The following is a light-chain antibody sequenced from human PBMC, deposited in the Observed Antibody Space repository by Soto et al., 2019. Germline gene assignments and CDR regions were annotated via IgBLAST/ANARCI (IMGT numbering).Light chain of an antibody. J-gene: IGKJ4*01. CDR1: QSVSSSY. V-gene: IGKV3-20*01. Sequence: EIVLTQSPGTLSLSPGERATLSCRASQSVSSSYLAWYQQKPGQAPRLLIYGASSRATGIPDRFSGSGSGTDFTLTISRLEPEDFAVYYCQQYGSSLFTFGGGTKVEFK. CDR3: QQYGSSLFT. CDR2: GAS.